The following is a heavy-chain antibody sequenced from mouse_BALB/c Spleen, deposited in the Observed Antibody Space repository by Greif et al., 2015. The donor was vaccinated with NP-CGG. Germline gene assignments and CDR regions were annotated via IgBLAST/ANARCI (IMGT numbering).Heavy chain of an antibody. CDR3: ARARPYYAMDY. Sequence: VQLQQSGAELVKPGASVKLSCTASGFNIKDTYMHWVKQRPEQGLEWIGRIDPANGNTKYDPKFQGKATITADTSFNTAYLRLSSLTSEDTAVYYCARARPYYAMDYWGQGTSVTVSS. CDR2: IDPANGNT. CDR1: GFNIKDTY. J-gene: IGHJ4*01. V-gene: IGHV14-3*02. D-gene: IGHD3-1*01.